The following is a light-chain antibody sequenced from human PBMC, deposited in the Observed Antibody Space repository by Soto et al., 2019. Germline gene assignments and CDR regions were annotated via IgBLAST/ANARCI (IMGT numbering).Light chain of an antibody. Sequence: TQSPSTLSSSPGETATLSCRASQYVGTRLAWYQHKPGQAPRLLIYYTSNRATGIPARFSGSGSGTDFTLTINSLAPEDFAIYYCHQRQSWPRTFGQGTKVDIK. J-gene: IGKJ1*01. CDR1: QYVGTR. V-gene: IGKV3-11*01. CDR2: YTS. CDR3: HQRQSWPRT.